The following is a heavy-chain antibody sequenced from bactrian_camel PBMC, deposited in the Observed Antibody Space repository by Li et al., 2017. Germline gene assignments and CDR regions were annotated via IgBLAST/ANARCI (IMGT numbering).Heavy chain of an antibody. Sequence: VQLVESGGGSVQAGQSLKLSCVVNGRIFSTCDMAWYRQVPGKEREAVASICRNDGSTEYADSVKGRFTFSQDSAKNTLYLQMNSLKPEDTATYYCAAGQGVGWCLDVIRVGAEADFDYWGHGTQVTVS. CDR1: GRIFSTCD. CDR2: ICRNDGST. CDR3: AAGQGVGWCLDVIRVGAEADFDY. D-gene: IGHD5*01. V-gene: IGHV3S68*01. J-gene: IGHJ6*01.